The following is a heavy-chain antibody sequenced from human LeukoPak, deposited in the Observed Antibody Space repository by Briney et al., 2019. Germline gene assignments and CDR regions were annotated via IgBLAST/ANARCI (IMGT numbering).Heavy chain of an antibody. CDR1: GFTFSSNH. V-gene: IGHV3-66*01. CDR2: IYSGGST. J-gene: IGHJ3*02. D-gene: IGHD5-18*01. CDR3: ARDRRPIQLGEWSDAFDI. Sequence: GGSLRLSCAASGFTFSSNHMSWVRQAPGKGPEWVSVIYSGGSTYYADSVKGRFTISRDNSKNSLYLQMNSLRAEDTAVYYCARDRRPIQLGEWSDAFDIWGQGTMVTVSS.